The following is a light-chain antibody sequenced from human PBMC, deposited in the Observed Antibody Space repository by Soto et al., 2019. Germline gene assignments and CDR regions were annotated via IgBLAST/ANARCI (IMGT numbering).Light chain of an antibody. CDR1: QSISRY. Sequence: IVLTQSPGTLSLSPGERTTLSCRASQSISRYLAWYQQKPGQGPRLLIYGASSRATGTPDRFSGSGSGTDFTLTINRLEPEDFAVYYCQQYNNWPPVTFGQGTKVDIK. CDR2: GAS. J-gene: IGKJ1*01. CDR3: QQYNNWPPVT. V-gene: IGKV3-20*01.